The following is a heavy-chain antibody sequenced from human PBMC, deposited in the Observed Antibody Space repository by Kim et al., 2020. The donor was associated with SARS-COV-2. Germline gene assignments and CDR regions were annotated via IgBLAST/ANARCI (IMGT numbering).Heavy chain of an antibody. D-gene: IGHD3-10*01. Sequence: GGSLRLSCAASGFTFSSYEMNWVRQAPGKGLEWVSYISSSGSTIYYADSVKGRFTISRDNAKNSLYLQMNSLRAEDTAVYYCARLGRLDSGSPSYFDYWGQGTLVTVSS. CDR3: ARLGRLDSGSPSYFDY. CDR2: ISSSGSTI. V-gene: IGHV3-48*03. J-gene: IGHJ4*02. CDR1: GFTFSSYE.